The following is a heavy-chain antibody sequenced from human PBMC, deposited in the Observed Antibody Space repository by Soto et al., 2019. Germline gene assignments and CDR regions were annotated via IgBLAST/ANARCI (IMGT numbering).Heavy chain of an antibody. CDR1: GGSITNSNW. D-gene: IGHD1-26*01. V-gene: IGHV4-4*02. Sequence: SETLSLTCTVSGGSITNSNWWSWVRLPPAKGLEWIGDIYHAGSTKYNPSLERRVTMSVDTSNNQFGLTLTSVTAADTAVYFWASCATSVGKTKPCEYWGQGTLVTVSS. CDR2: IYHAGST. J-gene: IGHJ4*02. CDR3: ASCATSVGKTKPCEY.